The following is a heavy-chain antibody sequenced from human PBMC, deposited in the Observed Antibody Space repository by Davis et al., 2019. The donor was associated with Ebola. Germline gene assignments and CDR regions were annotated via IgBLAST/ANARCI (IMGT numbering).Heavy chain of an antibody. CDR1: GFTFSSYS. Sequence: GESLKISCATSGFTFSSYSMNWVRRAPGKGLEWLSIISANSDDIHYADSVKGRFTISRHNSKNTLYLQMDSLRADDTAVYYCAKGSTSDTRHLDQWGQGILVTVSS. CDR3: AKGSTSDTRHLDQ. V-gene: IGHV3-23*01. J-gene: IGHJ4*02. D-gene: IGHD1-1*01. CDR2: ISANSDDI.